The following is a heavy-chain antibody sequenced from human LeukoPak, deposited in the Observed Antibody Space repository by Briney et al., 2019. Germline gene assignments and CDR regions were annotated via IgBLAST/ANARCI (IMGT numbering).Heavy chain of an antibody. D-gene: IGHD3-9*01. CDR3: ARDWEYDISYPIDY. Sequence: GGSLRLSCAASGFTFSSYTMNWVRQAPGKGLEWVSKISSSSSTIYYADSVKGRFTISRDNAKNSLYLQMNSLRAEDTAVYYCARDWEYDISYPIDYWGQGTLVTVSS. V-gene: IGHV3-48*04. CDR2: ISSSSSTI. CDR1: GFTFSSYT. J-gene: IGHJ4*02.